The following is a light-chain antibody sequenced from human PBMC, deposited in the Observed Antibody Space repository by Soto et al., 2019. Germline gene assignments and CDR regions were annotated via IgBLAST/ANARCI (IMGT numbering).Light chain of an antibody. CDR2: DVS. CDR1: SSDIGGYNY. V-gene: IGLV2-14*03. J-gene: IGLJ2*01. Sequence: QSALTQPASVSGSPGQSITISCAGTSSDIGGYNYVSWYQQYPGKAPKLMIYDVSDRPSGVSNRFSGSKSGNTASLTISGLQAADEADYYCSSYTTTGTHVIFGGGTQLTVL. CDR3: SSYTTTGTHVI.